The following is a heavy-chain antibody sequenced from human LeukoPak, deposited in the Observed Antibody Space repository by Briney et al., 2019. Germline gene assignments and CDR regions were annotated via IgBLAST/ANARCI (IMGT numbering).Heavy chain of an antibody. D-gene: IGHD3-10*01. CDR2: ISRSSSTI. CDR1: GFTFSSYI. CDR3: AKGYYGSGSYGWFDP. V-gene: IGHV3-48*01. J-gene: IGHJ5*02. Sequence: GGSLRLSCAASGFTFSSYIMNWVRQPPGKGLEGGSYISRSSSTIYYAVSVEGRFNISRDNPKNTLYLQMNSLRAEDTAVYYCAKGYYGSGSYGWFDPWGKGTLVPVSS.